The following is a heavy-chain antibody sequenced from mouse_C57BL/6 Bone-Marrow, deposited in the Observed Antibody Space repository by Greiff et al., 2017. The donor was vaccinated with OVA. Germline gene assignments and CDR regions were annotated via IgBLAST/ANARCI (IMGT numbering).Heavy chain of an antibody. Sequence: QVQLQQSGAELVRPGTSVKVSCKASGYAFTNYLIEWVKQRPGQGLEWIGVINPGSGGTNYNEKFKGKATLTADKSSSTAYMQLSSLTSEDSAVYFCARRVTTVVATEYFDVWGTGTTVTVSS. D-gene: IGHD1-1*01. CDR3: ARRVTTVVATEYFDV. V-gene: IGHV1-54*01. J-gene: IGHJ1*03. CDR1: GYAFTNYL. CDR2: INPGSGGT.